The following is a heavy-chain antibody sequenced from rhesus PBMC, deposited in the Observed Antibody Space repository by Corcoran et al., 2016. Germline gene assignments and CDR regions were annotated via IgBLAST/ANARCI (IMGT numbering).Heavy chain of an antibody. Sequence: EVQLVESGGGLVQPGGSLRLSCEASGFTFSNYYMHWVRQAQGNGLKWVVLIRNKANSYKTEYAADLKGRFTISRDDSKNTLYLQMSSLKTEDTALYYCTKTWGDYYPFDYWGQGVLVTVSS. V-gene: IGHV3-13*01. D-gene: IGHD3-34*01. CDR3: TKTWGDYYPFDY. J-gene: IGHJ4*01. CDR2: IRNKANSYKT. CDR1: GFTFSNYY.